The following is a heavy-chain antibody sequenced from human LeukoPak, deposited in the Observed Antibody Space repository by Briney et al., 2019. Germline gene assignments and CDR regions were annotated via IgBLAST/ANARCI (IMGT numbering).Heavy chain of an antibody. CDR1: GGTFSSYA. CDR2: IIPIFGTA. D-gene: IGHD3-16*01. CDR3: ARDFLGAHAFDI. J-gene: IGHJ3*02. Sequence: ATVKVSCKASGGTFSSYAISWVRQAPGQGLEWMGGIIPIFGTANYAQKFQGRVTITTDESTSTAYMELSSLRSDDTAVYYCARDFLGAHAFDIWGQGTMVTVSS. V-gene: IGHV1-69*05.